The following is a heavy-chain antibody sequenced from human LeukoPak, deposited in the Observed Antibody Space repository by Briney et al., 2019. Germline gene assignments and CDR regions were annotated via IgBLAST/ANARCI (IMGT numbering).Heavy chain of an antibody. CDR1: GFTFSSYW. Sequence: PGGSLRLSWAASGFTFSSYWMNWVRQAPGKGLEWVANINQDGSAKYYVDSVKGRFTFSRDNAMNSLFLQMNSLRAEDTAVYYCARDVHGGAFDYWGQGTLVTVSS. CDR3: ARDVHGGAFDY. J-gene: IGHJ4*02. CDR2: INQDGSAK. V-gene: IGHV3-7*01. D-gene: IGHD4-23*01.